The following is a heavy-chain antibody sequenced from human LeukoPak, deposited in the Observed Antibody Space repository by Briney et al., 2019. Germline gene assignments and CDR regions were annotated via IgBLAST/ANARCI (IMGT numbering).Heavy chain of an antibody. CDR3: ARSYCGGDCYSTFDY. J-gene: IGHJ4*02. Sequence: GGSLRLSCAASGLIFSNYAMHWVRQAPGKGLEWVAVISYDGINKYYADSVKGRFTISRDNSKSTLSLQMSSLRAEDTAVYYCARSYCGGDCYSTFDYWGQGTLVTVSS. CDR1: GLIFSNYA. D-gene: IGHD2-21*02. CDR2: ISYDGINK. V-gene: IGHV3-30-3*01.